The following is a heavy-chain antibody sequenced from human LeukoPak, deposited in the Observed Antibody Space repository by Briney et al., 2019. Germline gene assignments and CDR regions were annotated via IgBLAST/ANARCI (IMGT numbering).Heavy chain of an antibody. V-gene: IGHV3-11*05. CDR2: ISSSGTYA. J-gene: IGHJ5*02. D-gene: IGHD3-9*01. CDR1: GFTFSDYY. Sequence: GGSLRLSCLASGFTFSDYYMSWIRQAPGKGLQYVSYISSSGTYANYANSVKGRFTNSRDNAKNSLYLQMNSLRADDTAVYYCARGGYDILTATSFFSPWGQGTLATVSS. CDR3: ARGGYDILTATSFFSP.